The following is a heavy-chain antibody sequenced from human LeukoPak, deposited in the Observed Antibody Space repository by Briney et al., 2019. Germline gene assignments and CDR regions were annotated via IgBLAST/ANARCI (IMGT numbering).Heavy chain of an antibody. CDR3: AKIMALYCGGGSCNEIDY. CDR1: GFTFSSYA. D-gene: IGHD2-15*01. Sequence: PGGSLRLSCVASGFTFSSYAMSWVRQAPGKGLEWVSTISHSGATTYYADSVKGRFTISRDSSKNTLYLQMNSLRADDTAVYYCAKIMALYCGGGSCNEIDYWGQGTLVTVSS. CDR2: ISHSGATT. J-gene: IGHJ4*02. V-gene: IGHV3-23*01.